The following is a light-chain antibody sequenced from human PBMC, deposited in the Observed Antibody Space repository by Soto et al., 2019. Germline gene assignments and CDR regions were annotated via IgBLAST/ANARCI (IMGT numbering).Light chain of an antibody. J-gene: IGKJ2*01. CDR2: GAS. CDR3: QQYNNWPET. CDR1: QSVSSN. Sequence: EIVMTQSPATLSVSPGERATLSCRASQSVSSNLAWDQQKPGQAPRLLIYGASTRATGIPARFSGSGSGTEFPLTISSLQSEDFSVYFCQQYNNWPETFGQGTKLEIK. V-gene: IGKV3-15*01.